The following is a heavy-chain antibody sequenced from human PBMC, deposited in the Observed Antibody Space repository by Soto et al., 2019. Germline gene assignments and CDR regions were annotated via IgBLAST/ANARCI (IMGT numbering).Heavy chain of an antibody. CDR2: IKGKTDGGTT. D-gene: IGHD1-1*01. J-gene: IGHJ3*02. CDR1: GFTFSNAW. CDR3: TTGGWNDAFDI. Sequence: EVPLVESGGGLVKPGGSLRLSCAASGFTFSNAWMSWVRQAPGKGLEWVGRIKGKTDGGTTDYAAPVKGRFTISRDDSKNTLYLQMNSLKTEDTAVYYCTTGGWNDAFDIWGQGTMVTVSS. V-gene: IGHV3-15*01.